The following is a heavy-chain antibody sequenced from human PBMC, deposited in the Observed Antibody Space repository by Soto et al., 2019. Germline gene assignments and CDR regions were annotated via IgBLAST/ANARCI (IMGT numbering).Heavy chain of an antibody. V-gene: IGHV4-59*01. CDR1: GGAIISWD. D-gene: IGHD4-17*01. CDR3: ARDNGGYNWFDP. Sequence: SATRSLTSTVSGGAIISWDWLWIRQPPGKGLEWIGYIYYSGSTNYSPALKSRVTISVDTSKNQFSLKLSSVTAADTAVYYCARDNGGYNWFDPWGQGTLVTVS. J-gene: IGHJ5*02. CDR2: IYYSGST.